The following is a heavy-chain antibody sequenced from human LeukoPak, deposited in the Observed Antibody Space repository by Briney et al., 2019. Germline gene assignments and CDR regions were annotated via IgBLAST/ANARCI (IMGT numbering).Heavy chain of an antibody. Sequence: SETLSLTCTVSGGSISSGGYYWSWIRQHPGKGLEWIGYTYYSGSTYYNPSLKSRVTISVDTSKNQFSLKLSSVTAADTAVYYCARDRSDDYSEGLPYYYYGMDVWGQGTTVTVSS. J-gene: IGHJ6*02. D-gene: IGHD4-11*01. CDR3: ARDRSDDYSEGLPYYYYGMDV. CDR1: GGSISSGGYY. CDR2: TYYSGST. V-gene: IGHV4-31*03.